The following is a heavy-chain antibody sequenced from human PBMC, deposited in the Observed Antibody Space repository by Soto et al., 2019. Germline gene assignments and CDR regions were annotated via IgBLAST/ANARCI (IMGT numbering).Heavy chain of an antibody. Sequence: QVQLQESGSGLVKPSQTLSLTCAVSGASMSFGGHSWSWIRQSPGKGLEWLGYIYYTGNTYYNPSLQSRVTISVDRSKNHFSLRLDSVTAADTAVYFCARAPPGPSPRWDVWGRGTTVTVSS. CDR2: IYYTGNT. V-gene: IGHV4-30-2*06. CDR1: GASMSFGGHS. D-gene: IGHD3-10*01. J-gene: IGHJ6*02. CDR3: ARAPPGPSPRWDV.